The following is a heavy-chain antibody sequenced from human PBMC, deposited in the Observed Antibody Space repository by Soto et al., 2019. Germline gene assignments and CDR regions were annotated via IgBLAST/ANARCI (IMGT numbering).Heavy chain of an antibody. V-gene: IGHV3-73*02. J-gene: IGHJ4*02. CDR1: GFTFSGSA. D-gene: IGHD3-10*01. CDR2: IRSKANSYAT. Sequence: EVQLVESGGGLVQPGGSLKLSCAASGFTFSGSAMHWVRQASGKGLEWVGRIRSKANSYATAYAASVKGRFTISRVDSKNTAYLQMNSLKTEDTAVYYCTTLMVRGDDWGQGTLVTVSS. CDR3: TTLMVRGDD.